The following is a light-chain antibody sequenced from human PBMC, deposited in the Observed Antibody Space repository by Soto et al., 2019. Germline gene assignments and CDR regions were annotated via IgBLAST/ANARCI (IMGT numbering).Light chain of an antibody. CDR1: SSDVGGYNY. V-gene: IGLV2-8*01. CDR2: EVS. CDR3: SSFAGNNNRGV. Sequence: QSALTQPPSASASPGQSVTISCTRTSSDVGGYNYVSWYQQRPGKAPKLMIYEVSQRPSGVPDRFSGSKSGNTATLTVSGLQAEDEADYYCSSFAGNNNRGVFGSGTKVTVL. J-gene: IGLJ1*01.